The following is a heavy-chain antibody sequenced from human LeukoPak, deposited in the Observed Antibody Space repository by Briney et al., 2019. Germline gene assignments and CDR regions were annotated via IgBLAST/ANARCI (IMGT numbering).Heavy chain of an antibody. V-gene: IGHV3-48*03. D-gene: IGHD3-22*01. CDR1: GFTISSYE. CDR3: ARGTSIYYDSSGFDY. J-gene: IGHJ4*02. CDR2: ISSSGSTI. Sequence: VGSLRLSCAASGFTISSYEMNWVRQAPGKGLEWVSYISSSGSTIYYADSVKGRFTISRDNAKNSLYLQMNSLRAEDTAVYYCARGTSIYYDSSGFDYWGQGTLVTVSS.